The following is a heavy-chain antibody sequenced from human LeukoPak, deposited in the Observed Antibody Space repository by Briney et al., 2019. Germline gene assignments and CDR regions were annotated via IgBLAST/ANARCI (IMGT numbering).Heavy chain of an antibody. J-gene: IGHJ4*02. CDR2: INPNSGGT. CDR3: ARASATVGDIDY. Sequence: ASVKVSCKASGYTFTGYYMHWVRRAPGQGLGRMGWINPNSGGTNYAQKFQGRVTMTRDTSISTAYMELSRLRSDDTAVYYCARASATVGDIDYWGQGTLVTVSS. V-gene: IGHV1-2*02. CDR1: GYTFTGYY. D-gene: IGHD4-23*01.